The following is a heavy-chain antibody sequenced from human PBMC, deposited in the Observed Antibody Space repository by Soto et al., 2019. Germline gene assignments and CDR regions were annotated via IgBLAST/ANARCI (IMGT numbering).Heavy chain of an antibody. Sequence: QVQLVQSGAEVKKPGSSVKVSCKASGGTFSSYTISWVRQAPGQGLEWMGRIIPILGIANYAQKFQGRVTITADKSTTAAYMELSSLRSEDPAVYYCARTGDQDWYFDLWGRGTLVTVSS. V-gene: IGHV1-69*02. D-gene: IGHD3-10*01. CDR1: GGTFSSYT. CDR3: ARTGDQDWYFDL. J-gene: IGHJ2*01. CDR2: IIPILGIA.